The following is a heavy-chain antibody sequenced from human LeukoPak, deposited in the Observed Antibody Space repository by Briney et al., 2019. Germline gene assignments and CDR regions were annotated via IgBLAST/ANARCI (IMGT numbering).Heavy chain of an antibody. CDR2: IFYSGTT. V-gene: IGHV4-59*01. D-gene: IGHD3-22*01. CDR3: ARGGWNKFDY. Sequence: PSETLSLTCTVSGGSISSYYWSWIRQPPGKGLEWIGFIFYSGTTNYDPSLKSRVTISVDTSKNQFSLKLSSVTAADTAVYYCARGGWNKFDYWGQGTLVTVSS. CDR1: GGSISSYY. J-gene: IGHJ4*02.